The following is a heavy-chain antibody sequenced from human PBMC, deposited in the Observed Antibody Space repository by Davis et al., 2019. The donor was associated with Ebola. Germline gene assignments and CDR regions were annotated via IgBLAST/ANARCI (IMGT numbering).Heavy chain of an antibody. D-gene: IGHD1-26*01. Sequence: MPGGSLRLSCAVYGGSFSGYYWSWIRQPPGKGLEWIGEINHSGSTNYNPSLKSRVTISVDTSKNQFSLKLSSVTAADTAVYYCARAVQWAFDYGGQGTLVTVSS. CDR1: GGSFSGYY. V-gene: IGHV4-34*01. J-gene: IGHJ4*02. CDR2: INHSGST. CDR3: ARAVQWAFDY.